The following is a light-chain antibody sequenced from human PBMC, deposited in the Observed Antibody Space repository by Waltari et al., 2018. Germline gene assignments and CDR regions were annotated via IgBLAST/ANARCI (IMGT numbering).Light chain of an antibody. CDR1: SSDVGSYNY. CDR3: CSFAGTYYV. J-gene: IGLJ1*01. V-gene: IGLV2-11*01. Sequence: QSALTQPRSVSGSPGQSVTISCTGTSSDVGSYNYVSWYQQYPGKAPKLMIYDVTKRPSGVPDRCSGSKSGNTASRTISGLQAEDEADYHCCSFAGTYYVFGTGTEVTFL. CDR2: DVT.